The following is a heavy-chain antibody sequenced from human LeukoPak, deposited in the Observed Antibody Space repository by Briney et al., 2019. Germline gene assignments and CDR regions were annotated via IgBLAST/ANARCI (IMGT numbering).Heavy chain of an antibody. CDR2: IYSGGRT. J-gene: IGHJ4*02. CDR3: ATDPGYSYGRDY. D-gene: IGHD5-18*01. Sequence: GGSLRLSCTASRFTVSANYMSWVRQAPGKGLEWVSGIYSGGRTDYADSVKGRFTISRDSSKNTLYLQMNSLRADDTAVYYCATDPGYSYGRDYWGQGTLVTVSS. CDR1: RFTVSANY. V-gene: IGHV3-66*01.